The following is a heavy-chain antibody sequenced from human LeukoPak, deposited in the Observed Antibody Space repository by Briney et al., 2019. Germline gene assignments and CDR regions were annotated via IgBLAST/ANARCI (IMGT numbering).Heavy chain of an antibody. CDR3: ASSDCSGGSCYSQLLPDY. Sequence: GGSLRLSCAASGFTVSSTYMSWIRQAPGKGLEWVSYISSSGSTIYYADSVKGRFTISRDNAKNSLYLQMNSLRAEDTAVYYCASSDCSGGSCYSQLLPDYWGQGTLVTVSS. J-gene: IGHJ4*02. D-gene: IGHD2-15*01. CDR2: ISSSGSTI. V-gene: IGHV3-11*01. CDR1: GFTVSSTY.